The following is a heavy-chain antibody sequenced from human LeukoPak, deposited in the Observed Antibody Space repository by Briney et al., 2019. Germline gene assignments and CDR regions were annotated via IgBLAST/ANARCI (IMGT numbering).Heavy chain of an antibody. J-gene: IGHJ4*02. CDR3: ARDPVYSSGWTGDFDY. D-gene: IGHD6-19*01. V-gene: IGHV1-69*04. CDR1: GGTFSSYA. CDR2: IIPILGIA. Sequence: SVKVSCKASGGTFSSYAISWVRQAPGQGLEWMGRIIPILGIANYAQKFQGRVTITADKSTSTAYVELSSLRSEDTAVYYCARDPVYSSGWTGDFDYWGQGTLVTVSS.